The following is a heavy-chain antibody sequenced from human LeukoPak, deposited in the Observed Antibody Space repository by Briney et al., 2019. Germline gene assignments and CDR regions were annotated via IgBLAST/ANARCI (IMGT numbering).Heavy chain of an antibody. V-gene: IGHV3-73*01. CDR2: IRSKADNYAT. CDR3: TQSNY. J-gene: IGHJ4*02. CDR1: GFTFSSYG. Sequence: PGGSLRLSCAASGFTFSSYGMSWVRQASGKGLEWVGRIRSKADNYATAYAASVQGRCTISRDDSKNTAYLQLNSLKTEDTAVYYCTQSNYWGQGALVTVSS.